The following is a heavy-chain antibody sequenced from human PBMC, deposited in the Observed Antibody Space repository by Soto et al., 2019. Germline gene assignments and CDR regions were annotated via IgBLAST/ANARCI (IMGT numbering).Heavy chain of an antibody. V-gene: IGHV1-69*12. CDR3: ARDGADYGAYFYDYYYGMDV. D-gene: IGHD4-17*01. CDR2: IIPIFGTA. CDR1: GGTFSSYA. J-gene: IGHJ6*02. Sequence: QVQLVQSGAEVKKPGSSVKVSCKASGGTFSSYAISWVRQAPGQGREWMGGIIPIFGTANYAQTFQGGVTLTADESTSTSYMELSSLRSEETAVYYFARDGADYGAYFYDYYYGMDVWGQGTTVTVSS.